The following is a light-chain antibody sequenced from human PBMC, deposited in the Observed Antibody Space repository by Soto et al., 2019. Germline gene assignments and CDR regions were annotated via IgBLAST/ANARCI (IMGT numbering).Light chain of an antibody. V-gene: IGKV3-15*01. CDR1: QSVSSY. CDR2: GAS. Sequence: EIVLTQSPATLSLSPGERATLSCRASQSVSSYLAWYQQKPGQAPRLLISGASTRATGIPARFSGSGSGTEFTLTISSLQSEDFAVYYCHQYHYWWTFGQGTRWIS. J-gene: IGKJ1*01. CDR3: HQYHYWWT.